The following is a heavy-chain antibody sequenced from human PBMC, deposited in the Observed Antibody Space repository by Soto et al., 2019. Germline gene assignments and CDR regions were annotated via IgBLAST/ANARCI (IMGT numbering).Heavy chain of an antibody. J-gene: IGHJ4*02. CDR2: IWHNGNNK. V-gene: IGHV3-33*01. CDR1: GFAFSNFG. CDR3: ARDPGQDEAMDY. Sequence: QVQVVESGGGVVQPGRSLRLSCVGSGFAFSNFGMHWVRQAPGKGLEWVAVIWHNGNNKDYADYAKGRFTISRDNSKNILYLVMNSLRVEDTAVYYCARDPGQDEAMDYWGQGTLVTVSS.